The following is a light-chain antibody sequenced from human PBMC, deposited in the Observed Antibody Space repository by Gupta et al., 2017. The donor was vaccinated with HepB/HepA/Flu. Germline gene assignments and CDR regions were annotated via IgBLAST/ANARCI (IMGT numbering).Light chain of an antibody. CDR2: DVN. J-gene: IGLJ1*01. V-gene: IGLV2-11*01. CDR1: SSDVGGYNY. Sequence: QSALTQPRSVSGSPGQSVTLSCTGTSSDVGGYNYVSWYQQHPGTAPKVMIYDVNKRPSGVPDRFAGSRSGNTASLTISGLQAEDEADYYCCSYAGSYTYVFGTGTKVTVL. CDR3: CSYAGSYTYV.